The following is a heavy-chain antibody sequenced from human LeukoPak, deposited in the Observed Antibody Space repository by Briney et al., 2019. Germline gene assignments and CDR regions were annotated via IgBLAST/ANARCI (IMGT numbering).Heavy chain of an antibody. CDR2: IIPIFGTA. Sequence: GPSVKVSCKASGGTFSSYAISWVRQAPGQGLEWMGGIIPIFGTANYAQKFQGRVTMTRDTSTSTVYMELSSLRSEDTAVYYCARDMDRHFDYWGQGTLVTVSS. CDR1: GGTFSSYA. D-gene: IGHD1-14*01. CDR3: ARDMDRHFDY. V-gene: IGHV1-69*05. J-gene: IGHJ4*02.